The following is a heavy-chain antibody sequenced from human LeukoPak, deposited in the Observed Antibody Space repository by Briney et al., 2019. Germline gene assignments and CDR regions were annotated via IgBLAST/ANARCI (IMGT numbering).Heavy chain of an antibody. V-gene: IGHV3-7*01. D-gene: IGHD3-3*01. CDR2: IKQDGSEK. Sequence: QPGGALRLSGAASGFNFSSYWMSWVRQAPGTVLEWVANIKQDGSEKYYVDSVKGRFTISRDNAKNSLYLQMNSLRTEDTAVYYCARDEEWLLFDYWGQGTLVTVSS. CDR3: ARDEEWLLFDY. J-gene: IGHJ4*02. CDR1: GFNFSSYW.